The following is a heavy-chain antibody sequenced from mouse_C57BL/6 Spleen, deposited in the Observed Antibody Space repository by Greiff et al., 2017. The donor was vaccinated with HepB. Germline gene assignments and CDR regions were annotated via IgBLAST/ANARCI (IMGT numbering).Heavy chain of an antibody. CDR2: IYPGNSDT. Sequence: EVQLVESGAVLARPGASVKMSCKTSGYTFTSYWMHWVKQRPGQGLEWIGAIYPGNSDTSYNQKFKGKAKLTVVTSACTADMERSSLTNEDSAVYDCTRGEIPDSSGRYFDYWGQGTTLTVSS. D-gene: IGHD3-2*02. J-gene: IGHJ2*01. CDR3: TRGEIPDSSGRYFDY. CDR1: GYTFTSYW. V-gene: IGHV1-5*01.